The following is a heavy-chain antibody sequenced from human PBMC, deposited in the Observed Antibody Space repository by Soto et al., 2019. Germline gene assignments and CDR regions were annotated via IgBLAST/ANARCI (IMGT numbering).Heavy chain of an antibody. J-gene: IGHJ4*02. CDR1: GFTFSSYA. CDR2: ISGSGGST. CDR3: ARRGSGSYYDY. V-gene: IGHV3-23*01. D-gene: IGHD1-26*01. Sequence: EVQLLESGGGLVQPGGSLRLSCAASGFTFSSYAIRWVRQAPVKGLEWVSAISGSGGSTYYADSVKGRFTISRDNSKNKRYLQMNSLRAEDTAVYYCARRGSGSYYDYWGQGTLVTVSS.